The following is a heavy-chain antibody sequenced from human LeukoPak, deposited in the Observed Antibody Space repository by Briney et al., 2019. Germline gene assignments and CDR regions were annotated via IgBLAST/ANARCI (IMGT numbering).Heavy chain of an antibody. V-gene: IGHV1-18*04. CDR3: ARTRDCSKTNCYVMDP. Sequence: GASVKVSCTVFGYTFTTYGINWVRQAPGQGLEWMGWIGPYNINTHYAQKVQGRVTMTTDTSTSTAYMELRSLRSDDTAVYYCARTRDCSKTNCYVMDPWGQGTLVTVSS. D-gene: IGHD2-2*01. J-gene: IGHJ5*02. CDR2: IGPYNINT. CDR1: GYTFTTYG.